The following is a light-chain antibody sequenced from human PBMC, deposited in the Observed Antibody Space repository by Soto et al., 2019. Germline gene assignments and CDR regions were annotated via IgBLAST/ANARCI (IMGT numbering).Light chain of an antibody. CDR2: GAS. J-gene: IGKJ4*01. V-gene: IGKV3-20*01. CDR1: QSVSSSY. CDR3: QPYNNWPLT. Sequence: EIVLTQSPGTLSLSPGERATLSCRASQSVSSSYVAWYQQKPGQAPRLLIYGASSRATGIPDRFSGSGSGTDFTLTISRLEPEDFAVYYCQPYNNWPLTFGGGTKVESK.